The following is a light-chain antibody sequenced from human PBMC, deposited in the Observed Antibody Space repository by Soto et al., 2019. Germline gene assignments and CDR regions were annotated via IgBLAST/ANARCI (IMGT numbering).Light chain of an antibody. CDR2: RNN. Sequence: QSVLTQPPSASGTPGQRVTISCSGSSSNIGSNYVYWYQQLPGTAPKLLIYRNNQRPSGVPDRFSGSKSGTSASLALSGLRSEVEADYYCAAWDDSLSGRVFGGGTKLTVL. CDR1: SSNIGSNY. V-gene: IGLV1-47*01. CDR3: AAWDDSLSGRV. J-gene: IGLJ2*01.